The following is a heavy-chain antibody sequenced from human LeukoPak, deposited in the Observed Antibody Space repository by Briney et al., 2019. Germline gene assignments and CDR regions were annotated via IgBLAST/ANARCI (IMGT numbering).Heavy chain of an antibody. Sequence: SETLSLTCTVSGGSISSYYWSWIRQPPGKGLEWIGYIYYSGSTNYNPSLKSRVTISVDTSKNQFSLKLSSVTAADTAVYYCARTDDYGDLHDAFDIWGQGTMVTVSS. V-gene: IGHV4-59*01. CDR3: ARTDDYGDLHDAFDI. J-gene: IGHJ3*02. D-gene: IGHD4-17*01. CDR2: IYYSGST. CDR1: GGSISSYY.